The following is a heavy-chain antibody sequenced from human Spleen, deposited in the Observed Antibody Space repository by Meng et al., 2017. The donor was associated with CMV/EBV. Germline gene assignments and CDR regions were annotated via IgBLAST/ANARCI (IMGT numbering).Heavy chain of an antibody. V-gene: IGHV4-34*01. CDR1: GGSCRGYY. J-gene: IGHJ4*02. CDR3: AREEGVPAAPFDY. Sequence: HVHREQGGAGRLRPGETLSSHCAVYGGSCRGYYWSCIRQPPGKVLEWIGEINHSGSTNYSPSLKSLVTISVDTSKNQFSLKLSSVTAADTAVYYCAREEGVPAAPFDYWGQGTLVTVSS. D-gene: IGHD2-2*01. CDR2: INHSGST.